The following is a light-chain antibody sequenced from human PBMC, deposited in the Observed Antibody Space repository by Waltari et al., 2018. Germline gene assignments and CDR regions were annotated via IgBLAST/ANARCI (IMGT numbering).Light chain of an antibody. CDR1: PSDVGAYNF. CDR3: CSHAGSIGI. V-gene: IGLV2-23*02. J-gene: IGLJ1*01. Sequence: QSALTQPASVSGSPGQSITISCPGPPSDVGAYNFVSWYQHHPGKAPKFMFYEVNKRPSGVSNRFSGSKSGNTASLTISGLQAEDEADYYCCSHAGSIGIFGTGTKVTVL. CDR2: EVN.